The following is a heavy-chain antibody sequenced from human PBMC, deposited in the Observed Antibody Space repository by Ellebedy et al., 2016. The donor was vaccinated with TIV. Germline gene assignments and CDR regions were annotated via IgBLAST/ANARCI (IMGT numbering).Heavy chain of an antibody. J-gene: IGHJ4*02. Sequence: GGSLRLSCTASGFTFANYGMHWVRQAPGKGLEWVAVISYDGSFKPYADSVKGRFTISRDNSKNTLYLQMNSLRAEDTALYYCAIAEEDYHDGSGYSYGHFDYWGQGTLVTVSS. V-gene: IGHV3-30*03. CDR1: GFTFANYG. CDR3: AIAEEDYHDGSGYSYGHFDY. CDR2: ISYDGSFK. D-gene: IGHD3-22*01.